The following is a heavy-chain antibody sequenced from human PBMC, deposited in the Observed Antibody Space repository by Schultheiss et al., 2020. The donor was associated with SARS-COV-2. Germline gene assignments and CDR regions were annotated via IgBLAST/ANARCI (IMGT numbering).Heavy chain of an antibody. Sequence: SETLSLTCAVYGGSFSGYYWSWIRQPPGKGLEWIGYIYYSGSTYYNPSLKSRVTMSVDTSKNRFSLKLSSVTAADTAVYYCARGYGSGSYTVFDPWGQGTLVTVSS. V-gene: IGHV4-59*04. CDR1: GGSFSGYY. J-gene: IGHJ5*02. CDR3: ARGYGSGSYTVFDP. D-gene: IGHD3-10*01. CDR2: IYYSGST.